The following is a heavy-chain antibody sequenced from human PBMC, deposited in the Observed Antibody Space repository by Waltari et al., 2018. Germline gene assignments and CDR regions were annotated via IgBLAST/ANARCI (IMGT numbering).Heavy chain of an antibody. V-gene: IGHV4-4*02. CDR3: ARDRGRGLYLDT. CDR2: IHYSGRT. CDR1: GDSMTNNHM. D-gene: IGHD5-12*01. J-gene: IGHJ5*02. Sequence: QLQQSGPGLVTPSESLSLTCSVSGDSMTNNHMWNWVRQSPGKGLEWVGQIHYSGRTHCNPSLESRITMSIDMSSNQFSLRLSSVTVADTAVYFCARDRGRGLYLDTWGQGTLVTVSP.